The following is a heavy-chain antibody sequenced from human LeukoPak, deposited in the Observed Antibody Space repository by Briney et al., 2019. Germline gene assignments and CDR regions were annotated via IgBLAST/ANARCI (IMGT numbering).Heavy chain of an antibody. CDR2: INTNTGNP. CDR1: GYTFTSYA. V-gene: IGHV7-4-1*02. J-gene: IGHJ3*02. D-gene: IGHD6-13*01. CDR3: ARVIAAADGRAFDI. Sequence: ASVKVSCKASGYTFTSYAMNWVRQAPGQGLEWMGWINTNTGNPTYAQGFTGRFVFSLDTSVSTAYLQISSLKAEDTAVYYCARVIAAADGRAFDIWGQGTMVTVSS.